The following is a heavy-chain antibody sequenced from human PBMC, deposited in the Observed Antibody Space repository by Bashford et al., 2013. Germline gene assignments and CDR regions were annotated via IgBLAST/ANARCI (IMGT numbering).Heavy chain of an antibody. V-gene: IGHV1-18*01. CDR1: GYTFSSYD. J-gene: IGHJ6*02. CDR2: ISTSNRTT. Sequence: ASVKVSCKASGYTFSSYDISWVRQAPGQGLEWMGWISTSNRTTETAPKFQGRVTMTTDTSTTTAYMELRSLRSDDTAVYYCARITTTTWSGYQYYYDMDVWGQGTTVTVSS. D-gene: IGHD3-22*01. CDR3: ARITTTTWSGYQYYYDMDV.